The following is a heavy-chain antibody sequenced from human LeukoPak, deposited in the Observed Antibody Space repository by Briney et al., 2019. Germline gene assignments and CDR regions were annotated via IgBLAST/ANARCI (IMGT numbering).Heavy chain of an antibody. J-gene: IGHJ5*02. CDR1: GYSISSGYY. V-gene: IGHV4-38-2*02. CDR2: IYHSGST. CDR3: ASLPTRPTVTTQFDP. D-gene: IGHD4-17*01. Sequence: SETLSLTCTVSGYSISSGYYWGWIRQPPGKGLEWIGSIYHSGSTYYNPSLKSRVTISVDTSKNQFSLKLSSVTAADTAVYYCASLPTRPTVTTQFDPWGQGTLVTVSS.